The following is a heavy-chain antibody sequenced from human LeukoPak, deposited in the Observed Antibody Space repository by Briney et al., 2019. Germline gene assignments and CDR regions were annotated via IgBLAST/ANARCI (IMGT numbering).Heavy chain of an antibody. CDR1: GGTFSSYA. CDR2: INTNTGNP. CDR3: ARDLFDRGFSSGWFHDAFDI. Sequence: RASVKVSCKASGGTFSSYAMNWVRQAPGQGLEWMGWINTNTGNPTYAQGFTGRFVFSLDTSVSTAYLQISSLKAEDTAVYYCARDLFDRGFSSGWFHDAFDIWGQGTMVTVSS. D-gene: IGHD6-19*01. V-gene: IGHV7-4-1*02. J-gene: IGHJ3*02.